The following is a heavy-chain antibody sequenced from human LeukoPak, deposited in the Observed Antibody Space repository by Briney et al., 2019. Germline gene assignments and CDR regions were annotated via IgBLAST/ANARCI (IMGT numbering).Heavy chain of an antibody. CDR1: GYTFTTYY. D-gene: IGHD6-19*01. V-gene: IGHV1-2*02. J-gene: IGHJ5*02. Sequence: GASVKVSCKASGYTFTTYYMHWVRQAPGQGLEWMGWIHPNSGGTNYAQKFQGRVTMTRDTSVSTAYMELSRLRSDDTAVYYCARSDSGWPKAYSWFDPWGQGTLVTVSS. CDR2: IHPNSGGT. CDR3: ARSDSGWPKAYSWFDP.